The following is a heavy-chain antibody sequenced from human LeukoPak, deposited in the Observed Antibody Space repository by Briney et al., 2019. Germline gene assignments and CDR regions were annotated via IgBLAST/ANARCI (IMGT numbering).Heavy chain of an antibody. Sequence: PGGSLRLSCAVSGFTFNSYGMHWVRQAPGKGLEWVAVIWYDGSNIYYADSVKGRFTISRDNSKNTLYLQMNSLRAEDTALYYCVRLAYYYYMDVWGKGTTVTVSS. CDR2: IWYDGSNI. J-gene: IGHJ6*03. CDR3: VRLAYYYYMDV. CDR1: GFTFNSYG. V-gene: IGHV3-33*01.